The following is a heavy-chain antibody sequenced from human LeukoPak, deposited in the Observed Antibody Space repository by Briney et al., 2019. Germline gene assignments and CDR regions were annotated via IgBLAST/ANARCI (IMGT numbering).Heavy chain of an antibody. D-gene: IGHD6-13*01. Sequence: SGGSLRLSCAASGFTFSAYYMSWIRQAPGKGLEWVSYISSSGDTIYYADSVKGRFTISRDNAKNSLYLQMNSLRAEDTAVYYCARDEGSSSSWYDYWGQGTLVTVSS. CDR3: ARDEGSSSSWYDY. V-gene: IGHV3-11*04. J-gene: IGHJ4*02. CDR1: GFTFSAYY. CDR2: ISSSGDTI.